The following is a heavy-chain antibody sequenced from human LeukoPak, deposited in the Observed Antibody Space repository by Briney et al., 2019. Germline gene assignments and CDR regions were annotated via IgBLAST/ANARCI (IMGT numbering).Heavy chain of an antibody. V-gene: IGHV3-23*01. CDR2: ISGSGGST. J-gene: IGHJ4*02. D-gene: IGHD2-21*02. CDR3: AKGRGLHCGVDCYSDC. Sequence: SGGSLRLSCAASGFTFSSYAMSWVRQAPGKGLEWVSTISGSGGSTYYADSVKGRFTISRDNSKNTLYLQMNSLRAEDTAVYYCAKGRGLHCGVDCYSDCWGQGTLVTVSS. CDR1: GFTFSSYA.